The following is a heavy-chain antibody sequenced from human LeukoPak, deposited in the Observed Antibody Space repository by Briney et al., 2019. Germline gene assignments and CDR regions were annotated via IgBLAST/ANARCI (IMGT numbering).Heavy chain of an antibody. J-gene: IGHJ1*01. V-gene: IGHV1-3*04. D-gene: IGHD3-22*01. CDR1: GYTFTNYG. Sequence: ASVTVSCKTSGYTFTNYGMHWVRQAPRQSLEWMGWINTGNGNTKSSQKFQDRVALTRDTSASTAYMELNSLSSEDTAVYYCARVPLHDASGRYYPHWGQGTLVTVSS. CDR2: INTGNGNT. CDR3: ARVPLHDASGRYYPH.